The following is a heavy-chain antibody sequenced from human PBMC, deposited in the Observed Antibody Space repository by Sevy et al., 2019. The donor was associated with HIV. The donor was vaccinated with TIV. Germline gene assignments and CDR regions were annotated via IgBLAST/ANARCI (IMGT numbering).Heavy chain of an antibody. Sequence: GGSLRLSCAASGFTVSDDFMSWVRQPPGKGLEWIAVIFTRGTTFYADSVRGRFIISTDNSKNTLYLQMRSLTPEDTAMYYWVKSLSWERYFDYWGQGNLVTVSS. CDR3: VKSLSWERYFDY. V-gene: IGHV3-53*05. CDR1: GFTVSDDF. D-gene: IGHD3-16*01. J-gene: IGHJ4*02. CDR2: IFTRGTT.